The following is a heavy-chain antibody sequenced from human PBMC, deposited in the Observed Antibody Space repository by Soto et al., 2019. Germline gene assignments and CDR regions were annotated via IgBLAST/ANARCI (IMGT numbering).Heavy chain of an antibody. CDR3: ARGGYIVVLTATPGYGMDV. D-gene: IGHD2-21*02. V-gene: IGHV1-69*01. CDR2: IIPIFGTA. Sequence: QVQLVQSGAEVKKPGSSVKVSCKASGGTFSSYAISLVRQAPGQGLEWMGGIIPIFGTANYAQKFQGRVTITADESTSTAYMELSSLRSEDTAVYYCARGGYIVVLTATPGYGMDVWGQGTTVTVSS. J-gene: IGHJ6*02. CDR1: GGTFSSYA.